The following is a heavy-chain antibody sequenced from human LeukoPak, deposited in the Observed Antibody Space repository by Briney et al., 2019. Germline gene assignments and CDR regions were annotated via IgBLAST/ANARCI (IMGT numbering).Heavy chain of an antibody. CDR1: RFIFTSYD. CDR3: ASKVGYQLLGGY. J-gene: IGHJ4*02. D-gene: IGHD2-2*01. V-gene: IGHV3-30*02. Sequence: PGGSLRLSCATSRFIFTSYDMHWFRQAPGKGLEWVAFIRYSETETYYADSVKGRFTISRDNAKNSLYLQMNSLRAEDTAVYYCASKVGYQLLGGYWGQGTLVTVSS. CDR2: IRYSETET.